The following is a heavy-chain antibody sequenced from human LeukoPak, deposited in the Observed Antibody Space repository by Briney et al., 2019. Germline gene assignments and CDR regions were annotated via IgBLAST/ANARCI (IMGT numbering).Heavy chain of an antibody. Sequence: GGSLRLSCAASGFTFSRYSMNWVRQAPGKGLVWVSRINSDGSSISYADSVKGRFTISRDNAKNTLYLQMNNLRAEDTAVYYCVSFYETYWGRGTLVTVSS. D-gene: IGHD2-2*01. CDR3: VSFYETY. J-gene: IGHJ4*02. CDR1: GFTFSRYS. CDR2: INSDGSSI. V-gene: IGHV3-74*01.